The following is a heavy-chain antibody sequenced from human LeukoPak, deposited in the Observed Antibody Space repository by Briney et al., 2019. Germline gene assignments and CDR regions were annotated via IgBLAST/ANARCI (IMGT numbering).Heavy chain of an antibody. J-gene: IGHJ3*02. CDR3: ARDLDVVRLLGIMAYDAFDI. V-gene: IGHV3-7*01. CDR1: GFSFSNYW. D-gene: IGHD3-16*01. CDR2: IRGDESRK. Sequence: GGSLRLSCAASGFSFSNYWMTWLRQAPGKGLEWVANIRGDESRKYYLDSVTGRFTISRDNAKNSLYLQMNSLRAEDTAVYYCARDLDVVRLLGIMAYDAFDIWGQGTMVTVSS.